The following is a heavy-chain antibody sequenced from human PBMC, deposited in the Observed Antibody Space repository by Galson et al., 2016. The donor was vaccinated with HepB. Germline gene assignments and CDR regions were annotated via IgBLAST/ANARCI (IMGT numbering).Heavy chain of an antibody. Sequence: SLRLSCAASGFTFSSYAMTWVRQAPGKGLEWVSGISGSGANTYYANAVKGRFIISRDNSNNTLYLQVNSLRAEDTALYFCARYSDSWAPFDYWGQGSLVTVSS. CDR2: ISGSGANT. CDR1: GFTFSSYA. V-gene: IGHV3-23*01. D-gene: IGHD6-13*01. J-gene: IGHJ4*02. CDR3: ARYSDSWAPFDY.